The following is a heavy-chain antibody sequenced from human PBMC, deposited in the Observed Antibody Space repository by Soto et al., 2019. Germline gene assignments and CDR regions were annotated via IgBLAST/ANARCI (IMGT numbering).Heavy chain of an antibody. V-gene: IGHV3-66*01. J-gene: IGHJ3*01. CDR3: AGDSTDGDFVDAFDV. Sequence: ELQLVESGGGLVQPGGSLRLSVAASGFSASINYGNWVRQAPGKGLEWVSVIYSGGTTHYADSVKGRFTISRDTSKNTLYLQMNSLRVEDTAVYYCAGDSTDGDFVDAFDVWGQGTMVTVSS. D-gene: IGHD4-17*01. CDR2: IYSGGTT. CDR1: GFSASINY.